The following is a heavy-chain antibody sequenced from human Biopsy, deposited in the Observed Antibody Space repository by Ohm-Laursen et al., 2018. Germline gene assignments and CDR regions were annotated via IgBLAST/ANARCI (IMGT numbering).Heavy chain of an antibody. V-gene: IGHV3-7*03. D-gene: IGHD5-24*01. Sequence: SLRLSCSASGFTFSTYWMTWVRQAPGKGLEWVANIKRDGSQSNHADSVKGRLTISRDNAKNSLYLQMNSLRAEDTALYYCAKGQAPDGYNYAFDIWGQGTMLTVSS. CDR1: GFTFSTYW. J-gene: IGHJ3*02. CDR2: IKRDGSQS. CDR3: AKGQAPDGYNYAFDI.